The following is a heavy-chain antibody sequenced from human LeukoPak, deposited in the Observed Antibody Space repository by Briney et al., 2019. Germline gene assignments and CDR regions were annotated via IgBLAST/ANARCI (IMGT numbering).Heavy chain of an antibody. CDR3: AKDRYNWNYGDWFDP. CDR2: IYTSGST. D-gene: IGHD1-7*01. J-gene: IGHJ5*02. V-gene: IGHV4-4*07. CDR1: GGSISSYY. Sequence: NPSETLSLTCTVSGGSISSYYWSWIRQPAGKGLEWIGRIYTSGSTDYNPSLKSRVTMSVDTSKNQFSLKLSSVTAADTAVYYCAKDRYNWNYGDWFDPWGQGTLVTVSS.